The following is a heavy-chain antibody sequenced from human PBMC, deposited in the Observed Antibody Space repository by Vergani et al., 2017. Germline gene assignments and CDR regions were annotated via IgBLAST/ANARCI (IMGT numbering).Heavy chain of an antibody. CDR2: MSPNSGNT. CDR3: VGGSSSTFDF. CDR1: GYTFIHYD. D-gene: IGHD6-6*01. Sequence: QVQLVQSGAEVRKPGASVKVSCKASGYTFIHYDISWVRQDSGQGLEWMGWMSPNSGNTGYAQKFQGRITMTRDTSINTAFMELSSLTSDDTAVYYCVGGSSSTFDFWGQGTLVPVSS. J-gene: IGHJ4*02. V-gene: IGHV1-8*01.